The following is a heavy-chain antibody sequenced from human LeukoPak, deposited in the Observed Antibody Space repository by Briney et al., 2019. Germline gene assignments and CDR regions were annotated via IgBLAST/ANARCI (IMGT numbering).Heavy chain of an antibody. CDR1: GYTFTGYY. D-gene: IGHD3-22*01. Sequence: GASVKVSCKASGYTFTGYYMHWVRQAPGQGLEWMGWINPNSGGTNYAQKFQGRVTMTRDTSISTAYMELSRLRSDDTAVYYCARDMYYYDSSGYHDYWGQGTLVTGSS. V-gene: IGHV1-2*02. J-gene: IGHJ4*02. CDR2: INPNSGGT. CDR3: ARDMYYYDSSGYHDY.